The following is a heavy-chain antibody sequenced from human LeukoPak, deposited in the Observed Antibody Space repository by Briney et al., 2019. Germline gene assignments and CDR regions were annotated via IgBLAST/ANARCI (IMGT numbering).Heavy chain of an antibody. CDR3: ARQGVGSSSWGY. J-gene: IGHJ4*02. CDR2: IYPGDSDT. D-gene: IGHD6-6*01. CDR1: GYTFSSYW. Sequence: GESLKISCKGSGYTFSSYWIGWVRQMPGKGLEWMGIIYPGDSDTRYSPSLQGQVAISVDTSIGTAYLQWSSLEASDTAMYYCARQGVGSSSWGYWGQGTLVTVSS. V-gene: IGHV5-51*01.